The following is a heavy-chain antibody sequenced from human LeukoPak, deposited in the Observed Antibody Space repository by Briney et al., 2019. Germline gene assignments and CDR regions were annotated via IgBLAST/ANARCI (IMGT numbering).Heavy chain of an antibody. CDR2: ISSSGSTI. CDR3: ARSGSSNPGSPGGY. V-gene: IGHV3-48*03. D-gene: IGHD6-13*01. J-gene: IGHJ4*02. CDR1: GFTFSSYE. Sequence: GGSLRLSCAASGFTFSSYEMNWVRQAPGKGLEWVSYISSSGSTIYYADSVKGRFTISRDNAKNSLYLQMNSLRAEDTAVYYCARSGSSNPGSPGGYWGQGTLVTVSS.